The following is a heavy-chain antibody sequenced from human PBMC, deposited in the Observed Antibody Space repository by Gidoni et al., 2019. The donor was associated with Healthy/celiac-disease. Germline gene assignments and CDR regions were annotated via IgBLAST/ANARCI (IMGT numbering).Heavy chain of an antibody. V-gene: IGHV4-39*01. CDR1: GGSLSSSNYY. D-gene: IGHD3-10*01. CDR2: IYYSGST. CDR3: ARYGSGSYYYGMDV. J-gene: IGHJ6*02. Sequence: QLQLQESGPGLVKPSETLSLTCTVSGGSLSSSNYYWGWIRQPPGKGLEWIGSIYYSGSTYYNPSLKSRVTISVDTSKNQFSLKLSSVTAADTAVYYCARYGSGSYYYGMDVWGQGTTVTVSS.